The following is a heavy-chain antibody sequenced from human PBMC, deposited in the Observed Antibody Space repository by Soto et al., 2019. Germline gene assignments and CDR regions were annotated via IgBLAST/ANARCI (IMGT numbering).Heavy chain of an antibody. CDR1: GFTFSTYA. V-gene: IGHV3-23*01. CDR3: AKFYGGKSAHTYTIDP. CDR2: INTSGGST. D-gene: IGHD2-15*01. J-gene: IGHJ5*02. Sequence: EVQLLESGGDLVQPGGSLRLSCAASGFTFSTYAMSWVRQAPGKGLEWVSTINTSGGSTYYADSVKGRFTISRDNSKNTLYLQMNSLSPDDTAVYYCAKFYGGKSAHTYTIDPWCQGTLVTVSS.